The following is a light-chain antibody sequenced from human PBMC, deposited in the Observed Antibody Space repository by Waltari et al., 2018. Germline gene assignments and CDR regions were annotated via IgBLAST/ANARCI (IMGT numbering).Light chain of an antibody. CDR3: SSYTSSSTFGV. CDR1: STDVGGYNY. CDR2: DVS. V-gene: IGLV2-14*01. J-gene: IGLJ1*01. Sequence: QSALTQPASVSGSPGQSITISCTGTSTDVGGYNYVYWYPPHPGKAPKPMIYDVSKRPSGVSNRFSGSKSGNTASLTISGLQAEDEADYYCSSYTSSSTFGVFGTGTKVTVL.